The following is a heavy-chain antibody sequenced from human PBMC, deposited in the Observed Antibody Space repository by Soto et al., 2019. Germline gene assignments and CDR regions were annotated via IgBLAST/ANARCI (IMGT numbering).Heavy chain of an antibody. CDR2: MQHTGNT. D-gene: IGHD3-16*01. CDR3: AKDVSSRRWFDQ. V-gene: IGHV4-4*07. Sequence: QVQLQESGPGLVKPSETLSLTCAVSGASIRSYHWSWIRQPAGKGLEWIGRMQHTGNTNYNPSLKIRVTMSVDTSKNQISLKLTSVTAADTAVYFCAKDVSSRRWFDQWCQGILVIVSS. CDR1: GASIRSYH. J-gene: IGHJ5*02.